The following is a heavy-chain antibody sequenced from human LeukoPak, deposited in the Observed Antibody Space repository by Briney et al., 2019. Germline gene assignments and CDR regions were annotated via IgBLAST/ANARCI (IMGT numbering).Heavy chain of an antibody. Sequence: SEALSRTCTVSGGSMNNYYWSWIRQAPGKGLEWIGYISDSGSTNYNPSLRSRVTISVDTSKNQFSLKLSSVTAADTALYYCARYDYGDCWFDPWGQGTLVTVSS. CDR1: GGSMNNYY. J-gene: IGHJ5*02. V-gene: IGHV4-59*01. CDR2: ISDSGST. CDR3: ARYDYGDCWFDP. D-gene: IGHD4-17*01.